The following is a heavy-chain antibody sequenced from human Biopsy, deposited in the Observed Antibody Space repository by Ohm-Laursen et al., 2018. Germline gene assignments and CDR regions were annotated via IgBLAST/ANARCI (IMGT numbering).Heavy chain of an antibody. CDR3: ARVEAGTYDALDI. Sequence: SHTLSLTCRVSGGSMTGYEWSWIRLAPGKGLVWIGNIYYSGGTKYNPSLASRVTFSVDMSKSQFFLKLYSVTVADTAVYYCARVEAGTYDALDIWGQGTLVAVSA. CDR2: IYYSGGT. CDR1: GGSMTGYE. J-gene: IGHJ3*02. V-gene: IGHV4-59*07. D-gene: IGHD1-26*01.